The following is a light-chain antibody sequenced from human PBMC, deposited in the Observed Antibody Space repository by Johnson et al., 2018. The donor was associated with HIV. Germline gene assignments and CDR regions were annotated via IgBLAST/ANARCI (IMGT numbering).Light chain of an antibody. J-gene: IGLJ1*01. V-gene: IGLV1-51*02. CDR2: END. Sequence: QSVLTQPPSVSAAPGQKVTISCSGSSSNIGNNYVSWFQQLPGTAPKLLICENDKRPSGIPDRFSGSKSGTSATLGITGLQTGDEADYYCGTWDSGLSGGLYLFGTVTKVTVL. CDR3: GTWDSGLSGGLYL. CDR1: SSNIGNNY.